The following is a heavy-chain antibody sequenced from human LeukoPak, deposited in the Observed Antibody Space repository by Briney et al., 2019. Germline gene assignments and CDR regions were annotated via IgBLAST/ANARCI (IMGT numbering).Heavy chain of an antibody. D-gene: IGHD3-10*01. Sequence: GGSLRLSCVASGFIFSSYAKSWVRQAPGKGLEWVSAISGSGGSTYYADSVKGRFTIPRDNSKTTLYLQMNSLRAEDTAVYYCAKDHQDYYGSGSFYRGGFFDYWGQGTPVTVSS. J-gene: IGHJ4*02. V-gene: IGHV3-23*01. CDR1: GFIFSSYA. CDR3: AKDHQDYYGSGSFYRGGFFDY. CDR2: ISGSGGST.